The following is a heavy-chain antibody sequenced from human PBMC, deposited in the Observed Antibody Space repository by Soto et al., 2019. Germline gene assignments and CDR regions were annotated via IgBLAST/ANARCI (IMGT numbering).Heavy chain of an antibody. CDR1: GFSRSTSGVG. V-gene: IGHV2-5*02. CDR2: IYWDDDK. J-gene: IGHJ4*02. D-gene: IGHD6-6*01. CDR3: AHTGALYSSSGADFAW. Sequence: VSGPTLVNPTQTLTLTCTFSGFSRSTSGVGVGWIRQPPGKALEWLALIYWDDDKRYSPSLKSRLTITKDTSKNQVVLTMTNMDPVDTAIYYCAHTGALYSSSGADFAWWGPGTLLTVSS.